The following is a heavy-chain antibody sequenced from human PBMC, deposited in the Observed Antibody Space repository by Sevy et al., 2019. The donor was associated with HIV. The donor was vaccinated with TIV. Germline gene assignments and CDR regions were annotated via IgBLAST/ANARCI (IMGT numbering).Heavy chain of an antibody. CDR1: GFTFSSAW. J-gene: IGHJ4*02. Sequence: GGSLRLSCTASGFTFSSAWMSWVRQAPGKGLEWVGRIKSKTDGGTTDYAAPVKGRFTISRDDSKNTLYLQMNSLKTEDTAVYYCTTDLQGWLQSYYWGQGTLVTVSS. CDR3: TTDLQGWLQSYY. CDR2: IKSKTDGGTT. D-gene: IGHD5-12*01. V-gene: IGHV3-15*01.